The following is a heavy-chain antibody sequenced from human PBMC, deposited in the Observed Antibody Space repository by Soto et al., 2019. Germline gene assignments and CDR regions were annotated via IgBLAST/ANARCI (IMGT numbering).Heavy chain of an antibody. Sequence: QVQLVQSGAEVKKPGSSVKVSCKASGGTFSSYTISWVRQAPGQGLEWMGRIIPILGIANYAQKFQGRVTITADKSTSTAYMELASLRSEDTAAYYCAREEYYYGSGAVFDYWGQGTLVTVSS. J-gene: IGHJ4*02. D-gene: IGHD3-10*01. CDR3: AREEYYYGSGAVFDY. CDR2: IIPILGIA. V-gene: IGHV1-69*08. CDR1: GGTFSSYT.